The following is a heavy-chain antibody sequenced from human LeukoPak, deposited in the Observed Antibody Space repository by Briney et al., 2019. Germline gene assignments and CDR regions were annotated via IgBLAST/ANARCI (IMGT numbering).Heavy chain of an antibody. CDR3: TSTYSGSYLVDY. V-gene: IGHV3-49*04. D-gene: IGHD1-26*01. CDR1: GFTFDDYG. CDR2: IRSKAYGGTT. J-gene: IGHJ4*02. Sequence: GGSLRLSCAASGFTFDDYGMNWVRQAPGKGLEWVGFIRSKAYGGTTEYAASVKGRFTISRDDSKSIAYLQMNSLKTEDTAVYYCTSTYSGSYLVDYWGQGTLVTVSS.